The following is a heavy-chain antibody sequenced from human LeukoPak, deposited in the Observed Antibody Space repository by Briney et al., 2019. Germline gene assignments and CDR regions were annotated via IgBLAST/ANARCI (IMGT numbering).Heavy chain of an antibody. V-gene: IGHV4-59*01. CDR1: GGSISSYY. CDR3: ARVRSGYSRPPYFDY. CDR2: IYYSGST. Sequence: PSETLSLTCTVSGGSISSYYWSWIRQPPGKGLKWIGYIYYSGSTNYNPSLKSRVTISVDTSKNQFSLKLSSVTAADTAVYYCARVRSGYSRPPYFDYWGQGTLVTVSS. D-gene: IGHD6-13*01. J-gene: IGHJ4*02.